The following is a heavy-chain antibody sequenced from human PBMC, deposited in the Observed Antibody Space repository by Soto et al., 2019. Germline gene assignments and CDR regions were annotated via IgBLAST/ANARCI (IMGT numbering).Heavy chain of an antibody. CDR2: MNPNSGNT. V-gene: IGHV1-8*01. Sequence: ASVKVSCKASGYTFTSYDINWVRQATGQGLEWMGWMNPNSGNTGYAQKFQGRVTLTRNTSISTAYMELSSLRSEDTAVYYCARSYSSSWYFALDNWFDPWGKGTRGTDSS. CDR3: ARSYSSSWYFALDNWFDP. CDR1: GYTFTSYD. D-gene: IGHD6-13*01. J-gene: IGHJ5*02.